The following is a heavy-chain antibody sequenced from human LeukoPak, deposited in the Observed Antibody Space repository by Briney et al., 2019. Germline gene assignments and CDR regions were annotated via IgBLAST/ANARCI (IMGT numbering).Heavy chain of an antibody. CDR1: EGTFSSYA. D-gene: IGHD6-13*01. J-gene: IGHJ4*02. V-gene: IGHV1-69*05. CDR2: IIPIFGTA. Sequence: SVKVSCKASEGTFSSYAISWVRQAPGQGLEWMGGIIPIFGTANYAQKFQGRVTITTDESTSTAYMELSSLRSEDTAVYYCARGGYSSPPFDYWGQGTLVTVSS. CDR3: ARGGYSSPPFDY.